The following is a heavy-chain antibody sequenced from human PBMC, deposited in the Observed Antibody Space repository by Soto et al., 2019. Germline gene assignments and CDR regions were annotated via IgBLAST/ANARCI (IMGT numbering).Heavy chain of an antibody. Sequence: QVQLVQSGAEVKKPGASVKVSCKASGYTFTSYGISWVRQAPGQGLEWMGWISAYNGNTNYAQKLQGRVTMTTDTPTSTAYMELRSLRSDDTAVYYCARDSLLRIAALTSDYWGQGTLVTVSS. CDR2: ISAYNGNT. V-gene: IGHV1-18*04. CDR3: ARDSLLRIAALTSDY. D-gene: IGHD6-13*01. CDR1: GYTFTSYG. J-gene: IGHJ4*02.